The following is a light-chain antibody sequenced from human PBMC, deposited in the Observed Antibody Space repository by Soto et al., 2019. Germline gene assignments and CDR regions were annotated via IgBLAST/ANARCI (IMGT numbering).Light chain of an antibody. V-gene: IGKV3-20*01. CDR3: QQYGSSRT. J-gene: IGKJ1*01. CDR1: QSVSSSY. CDR2: GAS. Sequence: DSFLTQSPSTRCLYPGEGATRSCRASQSVSSSYLAWYQQKPGQAPRLLIYGASSRATGIPDRFSGSGSGTDFTLTISRLEPEDFAVYYCQQYGSSRTFGQGTKVDI.